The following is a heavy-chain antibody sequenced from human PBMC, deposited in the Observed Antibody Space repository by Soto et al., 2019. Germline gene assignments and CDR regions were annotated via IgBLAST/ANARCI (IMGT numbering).Heavy chain of an antibody. Sequence: ASVKVSCKASGYTFTSYDINWVRQATGQGLEWMGWMNPNSGNTGFAQKFQGRVTMTRNTSISTAYMELSSLRSEDTAVYYCARERGEYCSSTSCSYSYYYYMDVWGKGTTVTVSS. CDR3: ARERGEYCSSTSCSYSYYYYMDV. CDR2: MNPNSGNT. V-gene: IGHV1-8*01. J-gene: IGHJ6*03. D-gene: IGHD2-2*01. CDR1: GYTFTSYD.